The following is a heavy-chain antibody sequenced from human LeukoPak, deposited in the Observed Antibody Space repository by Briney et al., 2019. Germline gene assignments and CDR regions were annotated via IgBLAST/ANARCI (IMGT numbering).Heavy chain of an antibody. V-gene: IGHV3-23*01. CDR3: AKDNYDSSGYPGGALADAFDI. CDR2: ISGSGGST. D-gene: IGHD3-22*01. Sequence: GGSLRLSCAASGFTFSSYAMSWVRQAPGNGLEWVSAISGSGGSTYYAASVKGWSTIARDNSKNTLYLQINSLRAEDTAVYYCAKDNYDSSGYPGGALADAFDIWGQGTMVTVSS. J-gene: IGHJ3*02. CDR1: GFTFSSYA.